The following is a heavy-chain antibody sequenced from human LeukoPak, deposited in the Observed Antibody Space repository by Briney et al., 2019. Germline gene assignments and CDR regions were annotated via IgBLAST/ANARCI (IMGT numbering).Heavy chain of an antibody. Sequence: PSETLSLTCAVSGGSISSGGYSWSWIRQPPGKGLEWIGYIYHSGSTYYNPSLKSRVTISVDRSKNQFSLKLSSVTAADTAVYYCARDIQDHWGPPNNWFDPWGQGTLVTVSS. CDR2: IYHSGST. J-gene: IGHJ5*02. CDR3: ARDIQDHWGPPNNWFDP. D-gene: IGHD3-16*01. CDR1: GGSISSGGYS. V-gene: IGHV4-30-2*01.